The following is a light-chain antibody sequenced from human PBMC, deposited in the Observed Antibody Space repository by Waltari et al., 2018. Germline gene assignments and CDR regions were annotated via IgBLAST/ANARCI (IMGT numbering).Light chain of an antibody. CDR3: QQYGSSALT. Sequence: EIVLTQSPGTLSLSPVERATLSCRASQSVSSSYLAWYQQKPGQAPRLPIYGASSRATGIPDRFSGSGSGTDFTLTISRLEPEDFAGYYCQQYGSSALTFGGGTKVEIK. CDR1: QSVSSSY. CDR2: GAS. V-gene: IGKV3-20*01. J-gene: IGKJ4*01.